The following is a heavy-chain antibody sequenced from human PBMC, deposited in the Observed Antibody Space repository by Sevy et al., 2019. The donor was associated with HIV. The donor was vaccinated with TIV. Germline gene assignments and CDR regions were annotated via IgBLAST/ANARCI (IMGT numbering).Heavy chain of an antibody. CDR1: GFAFYDYS. V-gene: IGHV3-23*01. Sequence: GGSLRLSCAASGFAFYDYSMSWIRQAPGKGLEWVATLSFVCGKINYADSVKGRFTISRDNSKNSFYLQMDNLGVEDTALYYWAREGCTRPHDYWGQGTRVTVSS. CDR2: LSFVCGKI. CDR3: AREGCTRPHDY. D-gene: IGHD2-8*01. J-gene: IGHJ4*02.